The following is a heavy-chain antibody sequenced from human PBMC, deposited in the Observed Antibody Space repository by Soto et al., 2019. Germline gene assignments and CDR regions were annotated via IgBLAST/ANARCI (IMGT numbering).Heavy chain of an antibody. Sequence: QVQLVESGGGVVQPGRSLRLSCAASGFTFSSYGMHWVRQAPGKGLEWVAVIWYDGSNKYYADSVKGRFTISRDNSKNTLYLQMNSLRAEDTAVYYCAREEIQLWSKPHYGMDVWGQGTTVTVSS. V-gene: IGHV3-33*01. CDR2: IWYDGSNK. CDR3: AREEIQLWSKPHYGMDV. J-gene: IGHJ6*02. D-gene: IGHD5-18*01. CDR1: GFTFSSYG.